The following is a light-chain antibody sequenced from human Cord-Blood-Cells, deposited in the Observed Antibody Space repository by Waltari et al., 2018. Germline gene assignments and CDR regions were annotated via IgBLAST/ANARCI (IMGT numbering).Light chain of an antibody. J-gene: IGKJ4*01. V-gene: IGKV1-39*01. CDR3: QQSYSTPLT. CDR1: ESISSY. Sequence: DIKMTQSPSSLSASVGDRVTITCRASESISSYLNWYQQKPGKAPKLLIYAASSLQSGVPSRFSGSGSGTDFTITISSLQPEDFATYYCQQSYSTPLTFGGGTKVEIK. CDR2: AAS.